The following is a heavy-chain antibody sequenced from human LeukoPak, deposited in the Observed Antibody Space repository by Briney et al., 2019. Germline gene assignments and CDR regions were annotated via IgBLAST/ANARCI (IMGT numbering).Heavy chain of an antibody. D-gene: IGHD1-1*01. CDR3: AKWARREGRSNWKRYFDY. Sequence: GSLRLSCAASGFTVSSNYMSWVRQAPGKGLEWVSALNGGGGNTKYADSVKGRFTISRDNSNNTLYLQMNSLRPEDTAVYYCAKWARREGRSNWKRYFDYWGQGTLVTVSS. J-gene: IGHJ4*02. V-gene: IGHV3-23*01. CDR1: GFTVSSNY. CDR2: LNGGGGNT.